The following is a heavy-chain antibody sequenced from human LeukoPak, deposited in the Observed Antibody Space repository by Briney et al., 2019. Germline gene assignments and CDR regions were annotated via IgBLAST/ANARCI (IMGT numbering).Heavy chain of an antibody. J-gene: IGHJ4*02. V-gene: IGHV3-23*01. CDR1: GFTSSSYA. D-gene: IGHD6-13*01. CDR3: AKAAAAPGFDF. Sequence: PGGSLRLSCAASGFTSSSYALNWVRQAPGKGLEWVATVSGSGDRMYQADSVKGRFTISRDNSKNTIYLQMNSLRAEDTALYYCAKAAAAPGFDFWGQGTLVTVSS. CDR2: VSGSGDRM.